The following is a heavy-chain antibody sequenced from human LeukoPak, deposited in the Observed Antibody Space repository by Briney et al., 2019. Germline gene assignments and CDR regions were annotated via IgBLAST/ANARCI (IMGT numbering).Heavy chain of an antibody. D-gene: IGHD4-11*01. CDR2: IDGSSSRT. CDR3: ARRGTDYCTPSSCHPNWFAP. Sequence: PGGSLRLSCAASGFIFSDYYMSWMRQALGKGLEWLSYIDGSSSRTNYADSVKGRFTISRDNVKNSLYLQMNSLRAEDTAVYFCARRGTDYCTPSSCHPNWFAPWGQGTQVTVSS. V-gene: IGHV3-11*03. J-gene: IGHJ5*02. CDR1: GFIFSDYY.